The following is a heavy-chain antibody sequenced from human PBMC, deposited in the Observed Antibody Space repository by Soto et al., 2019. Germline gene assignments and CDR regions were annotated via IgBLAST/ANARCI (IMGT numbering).Heavy chain of an antibody. CDR1: GGSFSGYY. CDR2: INHSGST. D-gene: IGHD2-15*01. Sequence: QVQLQQWGAGLLKPSETLSLTCAVYGGSFSGYYWRWIRQPPGKGLEWIGEINHSGSTNYNPSLKSRVTISVDTSKNEFSLKLSSVTAADTAVYYCARRLGYCSGGSCYSPGNWFDPWGQGTLVTVSS. V-gene: IGHV4-34*01. J-gene: IGHJ5*02. CDR3: ARRLGYCSGGSCYSPGNWFDP.